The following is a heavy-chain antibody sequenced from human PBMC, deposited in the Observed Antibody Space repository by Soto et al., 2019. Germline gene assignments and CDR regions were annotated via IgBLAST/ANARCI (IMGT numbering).Heavy chain of an antibody. J-gene: IGHJ6*03. V-gene: IGHV1-2*04. CDR1: GYTFTGYY. CDR3: ALGGVVVAATSVPLYMDV. Sequence: VASVKVSCKASGYTFTGYYMHWVRQAPGQGLEWMGWINPNSGGTNYAQKFQGWVTMTRDTSISTAYMELSRLRSDDTAVYYCALGGVVVAATSVPLYMDVWGKGTTVTVSS. CDR2: INPNSGGT. D-gene: IGHD2-15*01.